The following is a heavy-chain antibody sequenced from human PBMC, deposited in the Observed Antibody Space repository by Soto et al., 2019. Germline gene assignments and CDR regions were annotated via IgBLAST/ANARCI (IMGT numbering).Heavy chain of an antibody. V-gene: IGHV4-4*07. Sequence: PSETLSLTCTVSGASISAYAWSWIRQPAGKGLEWIGRLYSSGNTNYNPSFKSRLTMSADTSKNQFPLKLSSVTAAGTAVYYCARGPYSSGWYVVDYWGQGTLVTVSS. CDR2: LYSSGNT. D-gene: IGHD6-19*01. J-gene: IGHJ4*02. CDR1: GASISAYA. CDR3: ARGPYSSGWYVVDY.